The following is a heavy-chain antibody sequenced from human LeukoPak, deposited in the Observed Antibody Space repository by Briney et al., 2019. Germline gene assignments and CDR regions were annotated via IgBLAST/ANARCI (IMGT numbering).Heavy chain of an antibody. Sequence: SETLSLTCTVSGYSISSDYYWGWIRQPPGKGLEWIGSIYHSGSTYYNPSLKSRVTISVDTSKNQFSLKLSSVTAADTAVYYCARGGTDYDSSGYYWGDFDYWGQGTLVTVSS. V-gene: IGHV4-38-2*02. J-gene: IGHJ4*02. CDR1: GYSISSDYY. CDR2: IYHSGST. D-gene: IGHD3-22*01. CDR3: ARGGTDYDSSGYYWGDFDY.